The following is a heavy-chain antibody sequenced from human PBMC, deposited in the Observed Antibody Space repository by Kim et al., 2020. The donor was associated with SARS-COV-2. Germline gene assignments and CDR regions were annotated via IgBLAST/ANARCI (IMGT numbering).Heavy chain of an antibody. J-gene: IGHJ4*02. D-gene: IGHD1-26*01. V-gene: IGHV3-23*01. CDR2: TTTTGNT. CDR1: GFTFSTYA. Sequence: GGSLRLSCAASGFTFSTYAMGWVRQAPGKGLEWVSGTTTTGNTFYADSVKGRFTISRDNSKNTVYLQMNSLRAEDTAVYYCAGLNSGSHYTGYYFDYWGQGTLVTVSS. CDR3: AGLNSGSHYTGYYFDY.